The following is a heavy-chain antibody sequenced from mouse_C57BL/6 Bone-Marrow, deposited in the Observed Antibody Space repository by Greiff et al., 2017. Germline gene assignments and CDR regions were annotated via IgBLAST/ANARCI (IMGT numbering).Heavy chain of an antibody. Sequence: VQLVESGAELARPGASVKLSCKASGYTFTSYGISWVKQRTGQGLEWIGEIYPRSGNTYYNEKFKGKATLTADKSSSTAYMELRSLTSEDSAVYFCARWENSYYYAMDYWGQGTSVTVSS. D-gene: IGHD4-1*01. J-gene: IGHJ4*01. V-gene: IGHV1-81*01. CDR3: ARWENSYYYAMDY. CDR2: IYPRSGNT. CDR1: GYTFTSYG.